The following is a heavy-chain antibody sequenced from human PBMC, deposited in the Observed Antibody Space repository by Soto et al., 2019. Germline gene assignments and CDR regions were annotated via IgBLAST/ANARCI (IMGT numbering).Heavy chain of an antibody. Sequence: QVHLVQSGAEVKRPGVSVKVSCKASGYTFSNYYMHWVRQVPGHGLEWMGIINPSGGGTTYAQRVRGRLTVTRDTSTSTVYMELSRLRSDDTAIYCCARARQYGSAGYYYNFWGQGTLVTVSS. CDR1: GYTFSNYY. CDR3: ARARQYGSAGYYYNF. V-gene: IGHV1-46*01. D-gene: IGHD3-10*01. J-gene: IGHJ4*02. CDR2: INPSGGGT.